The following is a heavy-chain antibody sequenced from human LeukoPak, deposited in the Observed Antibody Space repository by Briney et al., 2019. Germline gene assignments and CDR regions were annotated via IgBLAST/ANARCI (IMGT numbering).Heavy chain of an antibody. V-gene: IGHV1-18*01. D-gene: IGHD2-2*02. CDR3: ARYGDIVVVPAAISLGMDV. J-gene: IGHJ6*02. Sequence: ASVKVSCKASGYTFTIYGISWVRQAPGQGLEWMGWISAYNGNTNYAQKLQGRVTMTTDTSTSTAYMELRSLRSDDTAVYYCARYGDIVVVPAAISLGMDVWGQGTTVTVSS. CDR1: GYTFTIYG. CDR2: ISAYNGNT.